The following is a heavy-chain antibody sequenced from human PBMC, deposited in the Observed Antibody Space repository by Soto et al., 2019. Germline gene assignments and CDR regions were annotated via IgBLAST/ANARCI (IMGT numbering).Heavy chain of an antibody. CDR3: TTDGLIYDILTGYYKVSDY. CDR2: IKSKTDGGTT. Sequence: EVQLVESGGGLVKPGGSLRLSCAASGFTFSNAWMSWVRQTPGKGLEWVGRIKSKTDGGTTDYAAPVKGRFTISRDDSKNTLYLQMNSLKTEDTAVYYCTTDGLIYDILTGYYKVSDYWGQGTLVTVSS. J-gene: IGHJ4*02. D-gene: IGHD3-9*01. CDR1: GFTFSNAW. V-gene: IGHV3-15*01.